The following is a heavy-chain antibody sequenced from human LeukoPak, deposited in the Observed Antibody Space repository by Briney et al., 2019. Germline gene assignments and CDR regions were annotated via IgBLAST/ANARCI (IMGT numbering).Heavy chain of an antibody. CDR1: GFTFRSYG. J-gene: IGHJ4*02. V-gene: IGHV3-30*18. CDR3: AKEFTVTSPFDY. CDR2: ISYDGSKK. D-gene: IGHD4-17*01. Sequence: GGSLRLSCGVSGFTFRSYGMHWVRQAPGKGLEWVAVISYDGSKKYYADSVKGRFSISRDNSKNTLYLQMNSLRAEDTAMYYCAKEFTVTSPFDYWGQGTLVTVSS.